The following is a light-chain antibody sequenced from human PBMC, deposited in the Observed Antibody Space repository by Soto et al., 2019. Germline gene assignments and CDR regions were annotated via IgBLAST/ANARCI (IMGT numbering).Light chain of an antibody. CDR2: GTS. Sequence: EIFLTQSPCTLSLSPVGIATLSCRASQNISGSYLAWYQQTPGQAPRLLIYGTSSRATGIPDRFSGSGSGTDFTLTISRLEPEDFAVYYCQQYGSSPPITFGQGTRLEI. CDR1: QNISGSY. CDR3: QQYGSSPPIT. J-gene: IGKJ5*01. V-gene: IGKV3-20*01.